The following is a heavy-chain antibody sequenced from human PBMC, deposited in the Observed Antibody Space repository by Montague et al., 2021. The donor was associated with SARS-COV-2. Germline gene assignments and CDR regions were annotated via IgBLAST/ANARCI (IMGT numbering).Heavy chain of an antibody. Sequence: CAISGDSVSVKRASWNSVRQTPSRGLEWLGRTYYRPKWYNDYAVSVRGRVTINPDTSKNQFSLQLNSVTPEDTAIYYCTSGREGNYNVMDVWGQGTTVTVSS. CDR1: GDSVSVKRAS. D-gene: IGHD1-1*01. V-gene: IGHV6-1*01. CDR3: TSGREGNYNVMDV. J-gene: IGHJ6*02. CDR2: TYYRPKWYN.